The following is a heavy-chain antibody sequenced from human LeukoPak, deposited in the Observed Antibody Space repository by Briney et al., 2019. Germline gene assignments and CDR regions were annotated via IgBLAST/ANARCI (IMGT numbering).Heavy chain of an antibody. CDR1: GYTLTELS. CDR3: ATQQWRDPFAPGYYFDY. J-gene: IGHJ4*02. CDR2: FDPEDGET. D-gene: IGHD6-19*01. Sequence: ASVKVSCKVSGYTLTELSMNWVRQATGKGLEWMGGFDPEDGETIYAQKFQGRVTMTEDTSTDTAYMELSCLRSEDTAVYYCATQQWRDPFAPGYYFDYWGQGTLVTVSS. V-gene: IGHV1-24*01.